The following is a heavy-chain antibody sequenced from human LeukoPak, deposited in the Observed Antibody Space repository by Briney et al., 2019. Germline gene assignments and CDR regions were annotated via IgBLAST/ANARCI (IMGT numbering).Heavy chain of an antibody. CDR1: GYTFTNYV. CDR3: ARGTDNHESSGYYDY. J-gene: IGHJ4*02. Sequence: ASVKVSCKASGYTFTNYVIIWVRQAPGQGLEWMGRISVYNGNTNYAQKFQGRVTMTTDTSTNIAYMELRSLRSDDTAVFYCARGTDNHESSGYYDYWGQGTLVTVSS. D-gene: IGHD3-22*01. CDR2: ISVYNGNT. V-gene: IGHV1-18*01.